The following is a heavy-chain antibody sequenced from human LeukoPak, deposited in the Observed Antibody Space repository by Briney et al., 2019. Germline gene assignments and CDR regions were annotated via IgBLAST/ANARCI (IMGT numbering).Heavy chain of an antibody. Sequence: GGSLRLSCAASGFTVSSNYMSWVRQGPGKGLEWVSVIYSGGSTYYADSVKGRFTISRDNSKNTLYLQMNSLRAEDTAVYYCARGNTAMVSDAFDIWGQGTMVTVSS. CDR2: IYSGGST. J-gene: IGHJ3*02. D-gene: IGHD5-18*01. CDR3: ARGNTAMVSDAFDI. V-gene: IGHV3-53*01. CDR1: GFTVSSNY.